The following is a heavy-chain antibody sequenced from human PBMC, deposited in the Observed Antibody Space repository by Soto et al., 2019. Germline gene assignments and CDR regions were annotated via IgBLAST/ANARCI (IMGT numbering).Heavy chain of an antibody. CDR2: IYHSGST. Sequence: QLQLQESGSGLVKPSQTLSLTCAVSGGSISSGGYSWSWIRQPPGKGLEWIGYIYHSGSTYYNPSLKGRVTISXXRXKXXFSLKLSSVTAADTAVYYCRSLAGTGGYYYYGMDVWGQGTTVTVSS. CDR1: GGSISSGGYS. D-gene: IGHD2-8*02. CDR3: RSLAGTGGYYYYGMDV. J-gene: IGHJ6*02. V-gene: IGHV4-30-2*01.